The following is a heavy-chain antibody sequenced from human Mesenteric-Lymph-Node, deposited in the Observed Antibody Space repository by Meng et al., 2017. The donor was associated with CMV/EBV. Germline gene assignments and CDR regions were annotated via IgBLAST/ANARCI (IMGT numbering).Heavy chain of an antibody. D-gene: IGHD5-12*01. Sequence: GESLKISCAASGFTFSSYAMHWVRQAPGKGLEWVAVISYDGSNKYYADSVKGRFTISRDNSKSTLYLQMNSLGAEDTAMYYCARDQSPRGYSGNEMGYWGQGTPVTVSS. J-gene: IGHJ4*02. CDR2: ISYDGSNK. CDR1: GFTFSSYA. CDR3: ARDQSPRGYSGNEMGY. V-gene: IGHV3-30*04.